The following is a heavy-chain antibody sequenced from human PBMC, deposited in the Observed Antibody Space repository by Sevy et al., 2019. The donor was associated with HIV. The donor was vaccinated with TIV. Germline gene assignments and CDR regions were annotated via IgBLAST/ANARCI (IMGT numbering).Heavy chain of an antibody. Sequence: GGSLRLSCEASGFTFRSYAMSWVRQAPGKGLEWVSGIIGSGDSTYYADSVKGRFTVSRDNSKNTLYVQMNSLRAEDMAVYYCAKGVSWLVLGGYFDYWGQGTPVTVSS. CDR1: GFTFRSYA. V-gene: IGHV3-23*01. D-gene: IGHD6-19*01. J-gene: IGHJ4*02. CDR2: IIGSGDST. CDR3: AKGVSWLVLGGYFDY.